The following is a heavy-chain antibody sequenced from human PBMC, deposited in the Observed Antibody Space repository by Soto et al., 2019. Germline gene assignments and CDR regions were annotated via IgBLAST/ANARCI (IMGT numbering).Heavy chain of an antibody. J-gene: IGHJ4*02. D-gene: IGHD3-3*01. CDR2: ISYGGTS. V-gene: IGHV4-39*01. Sequence: QLQLQESGPGLVKPSETLSLTCTVSGGFISSSSYWGWVRQPPGKGLEWIASISYGGTSYYNPSLTHRVTVAVDTSTHQLSPRLRSVPAADTAVFYCVRTSMAGQYGVSYFASWGQGNLVTVS. CDR1: GGFISSSSY. CDR3: VRTSMAGQYGVSYFAS.